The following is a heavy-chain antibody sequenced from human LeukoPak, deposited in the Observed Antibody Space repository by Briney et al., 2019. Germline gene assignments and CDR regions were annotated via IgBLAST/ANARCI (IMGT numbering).Heavy chain of an antibody. V-gene: IGHV1-46*01. CDR1: GYTFTSYY. CDR3: ARARGVRGALVDY. D-gene: IGHD3-10*01. J-gene: IGHJ4*02. CDR2: INPSGGST. Sequence: ASVTVSCKASGYTFTSYYMHWVRQAPGQGLEWMGIINPSGGSTSYAQKFQGRVTMARDTSTSTVYMELSSLRSEDTAVYYCARARGVRGALVDYWGQGTLVTVSS.